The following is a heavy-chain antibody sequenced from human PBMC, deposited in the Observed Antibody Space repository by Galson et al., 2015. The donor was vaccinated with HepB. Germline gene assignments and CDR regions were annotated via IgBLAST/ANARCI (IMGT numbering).Heavy chain of an antibody. CDR1: GYTFTSYG. J-gene: IGHJ6*02. CDR3: AREDPATVTMESSYYYYGMDV. D-gene: IGHD4-11*01. CDR2: IIPIFGTA. V-gene: IGHV1-69*13. Sequence: SVKVSCKASGYTFTSYGISWVRQAPGQGLEWMGGIIPIFGTANYAQKFQGRVTITADESTSTAYMELSSLRSEDTAVYYCAREDPATVTMESSYYYYGMDVWGQGTTVTVSS.